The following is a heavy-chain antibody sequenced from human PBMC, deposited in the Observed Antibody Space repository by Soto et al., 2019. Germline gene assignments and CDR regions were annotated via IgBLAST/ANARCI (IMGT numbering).Heavy chain of an antibody. Sequence: GESLKISCKGSGYSFPSYWISWVRQMPGKGLEWMGRIDPSDSYTNYSPSFQGHVTISADKSISTAYLQWSSLKASDTAMYYCARHYYYDSSGYSLRGYYYYGMDVWGQGTTVTVSS. CDR2: IDPSDSYT. CDR1: GYSFPSYW. CDR3: ARHYYYDSSGYSLRGYYYYGMDV. V-gene: IGHV5-10-1*01. J-gene: IGHJ6*02. D-gene: IGHD3-22*01.